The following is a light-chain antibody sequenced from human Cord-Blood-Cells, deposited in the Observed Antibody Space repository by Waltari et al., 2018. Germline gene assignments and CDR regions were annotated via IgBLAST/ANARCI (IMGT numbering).Light chain of an antibody. CDR2: DAS. J-gene: IGKJ5*01. CDR3: QQRSNWPWIT. Sequence: EIVLTQSPATLSLSTGERATLSCRPSQSVSSYLAWYQQKPGQAPRLLIYDASNRATGIPARFSGSGSGTDFTLTIRDLEPEDFAVDYCQQRSNWPWITGGQGIRLEIK. CDR1: QSVSSY. V-gene: IGKV3-11*01.